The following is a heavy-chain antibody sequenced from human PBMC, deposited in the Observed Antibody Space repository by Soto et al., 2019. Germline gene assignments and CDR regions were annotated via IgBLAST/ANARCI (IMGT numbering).Heavy chain of an antibody. D-gene: IGHD3-22*01. CDR2: IKQDGSEK. CDR3: ARDVPGGITMIVVAADAFDI. Sequence: GGSLRLSCAASGFTFSSYWMSWVRQAPGKWLEWVANIKQDGSEKYYVDSVKGRFTISRDNAKNSLYLQMNSLRAEDTAVYYCARDVPGGITMIVVAADAFDIWGQGTMVTVSS. CDR1: GFTFSSYW. J-gene: IGHJ3*02. V-gene: IGHV3-7*05.